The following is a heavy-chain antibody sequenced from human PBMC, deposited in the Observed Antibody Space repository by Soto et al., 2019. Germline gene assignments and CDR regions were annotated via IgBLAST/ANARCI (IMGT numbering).Heavy chain of an antibody. D-gene: IGHD3-10*01. CDR2: INYSGST. CDR3: ARVTLLWFGELPPRAHDAFDI. V-gene: IGHV4-31*03. CDR1: GGSISSGGYF. Sequence: SETLSLTCTVSGGSISSGGYFWSWLRQHPGKGLEWIGDINYSGSTYSNPSLKSRVTISVDTSKNQFSLKLSSVTAADTAVYYFARVTLLWFGELPPRAHDAFDIWGQGTMVTVSS. J-gene: IGHJ3*02.